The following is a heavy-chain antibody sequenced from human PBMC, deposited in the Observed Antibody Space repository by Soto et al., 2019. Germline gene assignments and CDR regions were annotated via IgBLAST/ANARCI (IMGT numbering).Heavy chain of an antibody. D-gene: IGHD3-3*01. CDR1: GYTFTSYG. CDR3: ARVLGYDFWSGYPDAFDI. J-gene: IGHJ3*02. Sequence: ASVKVSCKASGYTFTSYGISWVRQAPGQGLEWMGWISAYNGNTNYAQKLQGRVTMTADTSTSTAYMELRSLRSDDTAVYYCARVLGYDFWSGYPDAFDIWGQGTMVTVSS. V-gene: IGHV1-18*01. CDR2: ISAYNGNT.